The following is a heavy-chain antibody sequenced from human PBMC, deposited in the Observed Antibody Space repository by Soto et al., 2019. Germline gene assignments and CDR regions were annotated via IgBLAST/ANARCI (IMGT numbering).Heavy chain of an antibody. J-gene: IGHJ4*02. Sequence: EVQLLESGGGLVQPGGSLRLSCATSGFSFSNYAMSWVRQAPGKGLEWVAAITSVGYTYYVDSLKGRFTISRDNSKNTLYLQMNRMRAEDTAVYYCAKDLIDYSISYFDYWGQGTLVTVSS. CDR3: AKDLIDYSISYFDY. CDR2: ITSVGYT. V-gene: IGHV3-23*01. D-gene: IGHD4-4*01. CDR1: GFSFSNYA.